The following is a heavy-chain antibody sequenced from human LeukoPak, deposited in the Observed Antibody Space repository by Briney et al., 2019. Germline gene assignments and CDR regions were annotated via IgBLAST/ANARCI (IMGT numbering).Heavy chain of an antibody. D-gene: IGHD6-19*01. J-gene: IGHJ4*02. CDR1: GFTFSTYS. Sequence: GGSLRLSCAASGFTFSTYSMNWVRQAPGKGLEWVSSISSTTSHTYYADSVKGRFTISRDNSKNSLYLQMNSLRTEDTALYYCAKDILQAVAGTFTNWGQGTLVTVSS. CDR2: ISSTTSHT. CDR3: AKDILQAVAGTFTN. V-gene: IGHV3-21*04.